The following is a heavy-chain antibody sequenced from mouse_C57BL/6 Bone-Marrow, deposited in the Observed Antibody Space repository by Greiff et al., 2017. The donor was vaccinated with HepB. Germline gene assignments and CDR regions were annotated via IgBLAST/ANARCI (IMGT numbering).Heavy chain of an antibody. Sequence: VQLQQSGAELARPGASVKLSCKASGYTFTSYGISWVKQRTGQGLEWIGEIYPRSGNTYYNEKFKGKATLTADKSSSTAYMELRSLTSEDSAVYFCARPLFITTVVAYYFDYWGQGTTLTVSS. V-gene: IGHV1-81*01. CDR2: IYPRSGNT. J-gene: IGHJ2*01. CDR1: GYTFTSYG. D-gene: IGHD1-1*01. CDR3: ARPLFITTVVAYYFDY.